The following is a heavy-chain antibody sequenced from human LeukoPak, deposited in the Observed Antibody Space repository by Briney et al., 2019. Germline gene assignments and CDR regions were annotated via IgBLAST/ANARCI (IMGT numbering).Heavy chain of an antibody. D-gene: IGHD6-13*01. V-gene: IGHV4-34*01. CDR2: INHSGST. J-gene: IGHJ4*02. CDR3: ARGPRIAAAGPNTYYFDY. Sequence: PSGTLALTFAVDGGCVRGDYWSGIRQPPVNGLKWIGEINHSGSTNYNPSLKSRVTISVDTSKNQFSLKLSSVTAADTAVYYCARGPRIAAAGPNTYYFDYWGPGTLVTVSS. CDR1: GGCVRGDY.